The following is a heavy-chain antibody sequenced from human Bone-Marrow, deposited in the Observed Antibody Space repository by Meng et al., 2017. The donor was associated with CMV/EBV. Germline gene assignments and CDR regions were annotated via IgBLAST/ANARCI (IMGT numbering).Heavy chain of an antibody. CDR1: GFTFSSYG. V-gene: IGHV3-30*02. J-gene: IGHJ4*02. Sequence: GGSLSLTCAASGFTFSSYGMHWVRQAPGKGLEWVAFIRYDGSNKYYADSVKGRFTISRDNSKNTLYLQMNSLRAEDAAVYYCAKDTSFYYYDSSGYLDFWGQGTLVTVSS. CDR2: IRYDGSNK. D-gene: IGHD3-22*01. CDR3: AKDTSFYYYDSSGYLDF.